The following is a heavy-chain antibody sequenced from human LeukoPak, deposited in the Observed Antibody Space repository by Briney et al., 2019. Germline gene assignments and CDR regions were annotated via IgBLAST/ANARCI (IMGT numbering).Heavy chain of an antibody. J-gene: IGHJ4*02. Sequence: SETPSLTCTVSGGSISSSSYYWGWIRQPPGKGLEWIGSIYYSGSTYYNPSLKSRVTISVDTSKNQFSLKLSSVTAADTAVYYCARSVVAATRVIDYWGQGTLVTVSS. CDR1: GGSISSSSYY. V-gene: IGHV4-39*01. CDR3: ARSVVAATRVIDY. D-gene: IGHD2-15*01. CDR2: IYYSGST.